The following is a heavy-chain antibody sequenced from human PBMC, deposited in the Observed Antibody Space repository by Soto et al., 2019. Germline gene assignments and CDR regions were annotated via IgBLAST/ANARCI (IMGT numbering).Heavy chain of an antibody. CDR1: GYTFTSYY. V-gene: IGHV1-46*01. J-gene: IGHJ4*02. CDR2: INPSGGST. Sequence: QVQLVQSGAEVKKPGASVKVSCKASGYTFTSYYMHWVRQAPGQGLEWMVIINPSGGSTSYAQKFQGRVTMTRDTSTSTVYMELSSLRSEDTAVYYCARASITYYDILTGPPAARPIDYWGQGTLVTVSS. D-gene: IGHD3-9*01. CDR3: ARASITYYDILTGPPAARPIDY.